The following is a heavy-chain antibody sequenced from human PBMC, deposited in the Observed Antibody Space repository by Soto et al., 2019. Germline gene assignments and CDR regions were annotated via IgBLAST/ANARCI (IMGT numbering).Heavy chain of an antibody. V-gene: IGHV5-10-1*01. D-gene: IGHD3-10*01. J-gene: IGHJ4*02. CDR2: IDPSDSYT. CDR3: ARLTYYYGSGSYYNPKPFDY. Sequence: GESLKISCKGSGYSFTSYWISWVRQMPGKGLEWMGRIDPSDSYTNYSPSFQGHVTISADKSISTAYLQWSSLKASDTAMYYWARLTYYYGSGSYYNPKPFDYWGQGTPVTVSS. CDR1: GYSFTSYW.